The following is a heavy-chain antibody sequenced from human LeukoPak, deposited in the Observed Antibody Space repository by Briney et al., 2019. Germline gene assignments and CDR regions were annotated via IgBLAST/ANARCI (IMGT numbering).Heavy chain of an antibody. CDR1: GGSISSSSYY. V-gene: IGHV4-39*01. CDR3: ARHLGRGAPPQFDY. CDR2: IYYSGST. D-gene: IGHD4/OR15-4a*01. J-gene: IGHJ4*02. Sequence: MPSETLSLTCTVSGGSISSSSYYWGWIRQPPGKGLEWIGSIYYSGSTYYNPSLKSRVTISVDTSKNQFSLKLSSVTAADTAVYYCARHLGRGAPPQFDYWGQGTLVTVSS.